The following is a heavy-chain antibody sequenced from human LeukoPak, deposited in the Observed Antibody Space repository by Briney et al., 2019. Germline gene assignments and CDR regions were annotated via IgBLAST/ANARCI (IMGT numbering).Heavy chain of an antibody. CDR1: GDSVSTNSAA. Sequence: SQTLSLTCAISGDSVSTNSAAWNWIRQSPSRGLEWLGRTYYRSKWYNDYAGSVKSRMTIKQDTSKNQFSLQLNSVTPEDTAVYYCAREFEQQLAYDAFDMWGQGTVVTVSS. CDR2: TYYRSKWYN. D-gene: IGHD6-13*01. CDR3: AREFEQQLAYDAFDM. J-gene: IGHJ3*02. V-gene: IGHV6-1*01.